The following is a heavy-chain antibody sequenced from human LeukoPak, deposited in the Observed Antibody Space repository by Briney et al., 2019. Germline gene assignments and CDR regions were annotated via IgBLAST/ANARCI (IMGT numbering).Heavy chain of an antibody. D-gene: IGHD5-18*01. CDR3: ARGPKTWIQLLGGWKGVLGY. V-gene: IGHV4-59*01. J-gene: IGHJ4*02. CDR2: IYYGGST. Sequence: PSETLSLTCTVSGGSISSYYWSWIRQPPGKGLEWIGYIYYGGSTNYNPSLKSRVTISVDTSKNQFSLKLSSVTAADTAVYYCARGPKTWIQLLGGWKGVLGYWGQGTLVTVSS. CDR1: GGSISSYY.